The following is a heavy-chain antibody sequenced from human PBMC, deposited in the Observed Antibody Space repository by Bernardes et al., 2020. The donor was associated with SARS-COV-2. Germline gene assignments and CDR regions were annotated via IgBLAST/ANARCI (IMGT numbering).Heavy chain of an antibody. Sequence: GGSLRLSCAVSGFSVRTKYMTWVRQAPGQGLEWVSIIYVGGSRYHADSVKGRFTISRDNAKNLLYLQMDSLRAEDTAVYYCARIDDVTGRDYWGQGTLVTVSS. V-gene: IGHV3-53*01. J-gene: IGHJ4*02. D-gene: IGHD3-9*01. CDR3: ARIDDVTGRDY. CDR2: IYVGGSR. CDR1: GFSVRTKY.